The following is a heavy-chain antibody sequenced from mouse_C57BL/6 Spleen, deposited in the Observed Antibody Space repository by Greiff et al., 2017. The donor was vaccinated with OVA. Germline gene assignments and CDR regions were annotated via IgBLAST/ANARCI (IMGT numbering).Heavy chain of an antibody. CDR2: IRSKSNNYAT. CDR3: VRLTFYAMDY. CDR1: GFSFNTYA. J-gene: IGHJ4*01. V-gene: IGHV10-1*01. Sequence: EVQLVESGGGLVQPKGSLKLSCAASGFSFNTYAMNWVRQAPGKGLEWVARIRSKSNNYATYYADSVKDRFTISRDDSESMLYLQMNNLKTEDTAMYYCVRLTFYAMDYWGKGTSVTVSS.